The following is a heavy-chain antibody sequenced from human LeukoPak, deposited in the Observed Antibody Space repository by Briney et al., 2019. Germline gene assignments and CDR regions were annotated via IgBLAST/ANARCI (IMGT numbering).Heavy chain of an antibody. Sequence: GRSLRLSCAASGFTFSSYAMHWVRQAPGKGLVWVAVISYDGSNKYYADSVKGRFTISRDNSKNTLYLQMNSLRAEDTAVYFCAREVTMIGPFDYWGQGTLVTVSS. V-gene: IGHV3-30*04. CDR3: AREVTMIGPFDY. J-gene: IGHJ4*02. CDR2: ISYDGSNK. D-gene: IGHD3-22*01. CDR1: GFTFSSYA.